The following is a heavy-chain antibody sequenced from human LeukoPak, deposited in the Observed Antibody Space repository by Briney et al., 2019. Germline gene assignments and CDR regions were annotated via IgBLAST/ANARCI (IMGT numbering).Heavy chain of an antibody. CDR2: IYYSVTT. D-gene: IGHD1-14*01. Sequence: PSETLSLTCTVSGDSVRTYYWSWLRQSPGKGLEWLGYIYYSVTTAYNPPVKGRLLISVDTSENQISLELSSVTASDTAVYYCTRQLIEEGSTRRNAFDIWGQGAKVIVSS. CDR3: TRQLIEEGSTRRNAFDI. V-gene: IGHV4-59*08. J-gene: IGHJ3*02. CDR1: GDSVRTYY.